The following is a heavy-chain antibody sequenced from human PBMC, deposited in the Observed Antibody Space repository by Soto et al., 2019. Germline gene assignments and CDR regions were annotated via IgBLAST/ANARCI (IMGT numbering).Heavy chain of an antibody. J-gene: IGHJ4*02. CDR2: ISGSGGST. D-gene: IGHD6-19*01. V-gene: IGHV3-23*01. CDR3: AKTPYSSGCFDY. Sequence: GGSLRLSCAASGFTVSSYAMSWVRQAPGKGLEWVSAISGSGGSTYHADSVKGRFTISRDNSKNTLYLQMNSLRAEDTAVYYCAKTPYSSGCFDYWGQGTLVTVSS. CDR1: GFTVSSYA.